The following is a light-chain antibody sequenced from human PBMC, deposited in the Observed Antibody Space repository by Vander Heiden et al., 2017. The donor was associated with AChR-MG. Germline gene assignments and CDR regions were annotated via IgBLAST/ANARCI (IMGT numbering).Light chain of an antibody. V-gene: IGKV1-39*01. CDR2: AAS. CDR1: QSISSY. CDR3: QQCDSTRLT. J-gene: IGKJ1*01. Sequence: DIQMTQSPSSLSASVGDRVTITCRASQSISSYLNWYQQKPGKAPKLLIYAASSLQSGVPSRFSRSGSGTDFTLTISSLQPEDFATYYCQQCDSTRLTFGQGTKVEIK.